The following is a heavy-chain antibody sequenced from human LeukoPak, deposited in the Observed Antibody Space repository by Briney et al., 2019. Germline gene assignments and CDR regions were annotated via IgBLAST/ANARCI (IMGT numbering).Heavy chain of an antibody. J-gene: IGHJ2*01. CDR2: IDPDGTTT. V-gene: IGHV3-74*01. CDR3: ARVYFDFWTGYLDWYFDL. CDR1: GFSLGAYW. Sequence: GGSLRLSCAASGFSLGAYWMHWVRQAPGKGRVWGSRIDPDGTTTNYADSVKGRFTISSDNAENTLYLQMNSLRVEDTAVYYCARVYFDFWTGYLDWYFDLWGRGTLVTVSS. D-gene: IGHD3-3*01.